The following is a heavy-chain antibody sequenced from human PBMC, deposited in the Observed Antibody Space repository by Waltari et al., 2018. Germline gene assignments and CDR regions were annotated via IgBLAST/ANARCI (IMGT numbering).Heavy chain of an antibody. CDR1: GFPFSSYR. D-gene: IGHD3-10*01. Sequence: LVESGGHLVQPGGSLRLSCAASGFPFSSYRLHWVRQSPGEGLEWISYIHGGGDTIDSAYGVKGRFTISRDNCRDSVSLQMNSLITDDTAVYYCVGIRGGFWFFDLWGRGTLVTVSS. J-gene: IGHJ2*01. V-gene: IGHV3-48*04. CDR2: IHGGGDTI. CDR3: VGIRGGFWFFDL.